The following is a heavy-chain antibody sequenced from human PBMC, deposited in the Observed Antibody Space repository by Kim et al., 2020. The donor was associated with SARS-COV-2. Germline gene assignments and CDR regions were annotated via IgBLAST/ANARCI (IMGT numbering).Heavy chain of an antibody. CDR2: INHSGST. CDR1: DAAFSNYY. CDR3: ARGVPAMVRGLPTYHFDN. Sequence: SETLSLTCAVYDAAFSNYYWAWIRQSPGKGLEWIGEINHSGSTHYNPSLKSRVTISTDTPKKQFSLKLTSMTVADTAVYYCARGVPAMVRGLPTYHFDNWGQGTLVTV. D-gene: IGHD3-10*01. J-gene: IGHJ4*02. V-gene: IGHV4-34*01.